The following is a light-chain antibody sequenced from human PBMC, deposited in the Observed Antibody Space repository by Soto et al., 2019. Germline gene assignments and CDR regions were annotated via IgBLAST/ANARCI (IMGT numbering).Light chain of an antibody. V-gene: IGKV1-9*01. CDR1: QDIAIY. Sequence: IQLTQSPSSLSASVGDRVTITCRASQDIAIYLAWYQQKPGEARKLLIYAASTLYGGVPSRFSGSGSGTDFALTITSLQAEDFATYYCQPLRMYPSTFGGGTKVDIK. CDR3: QPLRMYPST. J-gene: IGKJ4*01. CDR2: AAS.